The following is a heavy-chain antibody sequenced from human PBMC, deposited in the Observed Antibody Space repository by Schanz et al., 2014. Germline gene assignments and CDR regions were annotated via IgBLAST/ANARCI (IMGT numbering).Heavy chain of an antibody. CDR1: GFTFSNYA. CDR3: ARDGRPAVYGSGEHDY. CDR2: LTGSGGGT. Sequence: EVQLVESGGGLIQPGGSLRLSCAGSGFTFSNYAIHWVRQAPGKGLEWVSSLTGSGGGTYYADSVRGRFAISRDNSKNTLYLEMNSLRAEDTSVYYYARDGRPAVYGSGEHDYWGQGTLVTVSS. J-gene: IGHJ4*02. V-gene: IGHV3-23*04. D-gene: IGHD3-10*01.